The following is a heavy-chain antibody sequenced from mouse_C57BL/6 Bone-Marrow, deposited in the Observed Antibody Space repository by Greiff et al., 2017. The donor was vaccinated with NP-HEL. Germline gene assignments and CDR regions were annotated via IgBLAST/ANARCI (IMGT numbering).Heavy chain of an antibody. CDR2: INPYNGGT. D-gene: IGHD1-1*01. CDR3: ARGDYYGSSEDDY. V-gene: IGHV1-19*01. Sequence: EVQLQQSGPVLVKPGASVKMSCKASGYTFTDYYMNWVKQSHGKSLEWIGVINPYNGGTSYNQKFKGKATLTVDKSSSTAYMELNSLTSEDSAVYYCARGDYYGSSEDDYWGQGTTLTVSS. J-gene: IGHJ2*01. CDR1: GYTFTDYY.